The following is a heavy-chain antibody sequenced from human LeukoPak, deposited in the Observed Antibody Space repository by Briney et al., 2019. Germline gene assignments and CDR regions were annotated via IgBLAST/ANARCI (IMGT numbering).Heavy chain of an antibody. D-gene: IGHD2-2*01. CDR3: ARVVPVVRYYYYYYMDV. CDR1: GGSISSYY. J-gene: IGHJ6*03. V-gene: IGHV4-59*01. Sequence: SETLSLTCTVSGGSISSYYWSWIRQPPGKGLEWIGYIYYSGSTNYNPSLKSRVTISVDTSKNQFSLKLSSVTAADTAVYYCARVVPVVRYYYYYYMDVWGKGTTVTVSS. CDR2: IYYSGST.